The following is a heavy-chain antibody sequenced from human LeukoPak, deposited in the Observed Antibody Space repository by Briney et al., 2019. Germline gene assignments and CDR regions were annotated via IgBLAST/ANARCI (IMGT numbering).Heavy chain of an antibody. CDR3: ARGVPSEYGAFDI. Sequence: PGGSLRLSCAASGFTVSSTYMSWVRQAPGKGLEWVSLIYGDGGAYYADYVKGRYTISRDNSKNTLYLQMNSLRAEDTAVYYCARGVPSEYGAFDIWGQGTMVTVSS. CDR1: GFTVSSTY. CDR2: IYGDGGA. V-gene: IGHV3-53*01. J-gene: IGHJ3*02. D-gene: IGHD4-17*01.